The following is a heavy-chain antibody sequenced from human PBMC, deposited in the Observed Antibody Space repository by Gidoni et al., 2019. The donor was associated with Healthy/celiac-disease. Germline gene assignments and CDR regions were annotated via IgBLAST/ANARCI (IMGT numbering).Heavy chain of an antibody. Sequence: EVQLLESGGGLVQPGGSLKLSCAASGFTFSGSAMPWVRQASGKGLGGVGRIRSKANSYATAYASSVKGRFTISRDDSKNTAYLQMNSLKTEDTAVYYCTGGYCSSTSCWGWFDPWGQGTLVTVSS. D-gene: IGHD2-2*03. CDR3: TGGYCSSTSCWGWFDP. CDR2: IRSKANSYAT. CDR1: GFTFSGSA. J-gene: IGHJ5*02. V-gene: IGHV3-73*01.